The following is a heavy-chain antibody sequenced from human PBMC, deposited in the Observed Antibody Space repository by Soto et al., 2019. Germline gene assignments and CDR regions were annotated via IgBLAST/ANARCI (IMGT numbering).Heavy chain of an antibody. CDR1: GGSLSSYY. J-gene: IGHJ5*02. Sequence: SETLSLTCTVSGGSLSSYYWSWIRQPPGKGLEWIGYIYYSGSTSYNPSLKSRVTISVDTSKNQFSLKVSSVTAADTAVYYCARETYGDYVGYFDPWGQGTLVTVSS. CDR3: ARETYGDYVGYFDP. V-gene: IGHV4-59*12. CDR2: IYYSGST. D-gene: IGHD4-17*01.